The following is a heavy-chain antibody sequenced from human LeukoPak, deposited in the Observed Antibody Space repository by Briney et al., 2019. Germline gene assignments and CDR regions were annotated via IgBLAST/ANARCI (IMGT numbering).Heavy chain of an antibody. V-gene: IGHV4-59*01. Sequence: SETLSLTCTVSGGSISSYYWSWIRQPPGKGLEWIGYIYYSGSTNYNPSLKSRVTISVDTPKNQFSLKLSSVTAADTAVYYCARDGDYGSWYFDLWGRGTLVTVSS. CDR3: ARDGDYGSWYFDL. CDR1: GGSISSYY. CDR2: IYYSGST. D-gene: IGHD4-17*01. J-gene: IGHJ2*01.